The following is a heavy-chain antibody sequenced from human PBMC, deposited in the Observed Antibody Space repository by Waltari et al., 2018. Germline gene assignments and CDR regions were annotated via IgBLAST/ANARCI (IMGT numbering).Heavy chain of an antibody. CDR2: INPKSGGT. D-gene: IGHD3-10*01. V-gene: IGHV1-2*02. J-gene: IGHJ4*02. CDR3: ARGQWFGELYNY. Sequence: QVQLVQSGAEVKKPGASVKVSCQTSGYDFSGYYIPWVRHAPGQGLEGMGGINPKSGGTNLAQKFQGRVTLTTDTSIKTAYMELSSLTSDDAAVYYCARGQWFGELYNYWGQGTLVTVSS. CDR1: GYDFSGYY.